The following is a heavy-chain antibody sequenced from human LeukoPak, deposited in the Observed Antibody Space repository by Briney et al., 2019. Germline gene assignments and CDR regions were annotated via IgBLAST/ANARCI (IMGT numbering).Heavy chain of an antibody. CDR3: ARDTGAAISTFDI. CDR1: GDSVSSNSAT. V-gene: IGHV6-1*01. CDR2: TYYRSKWFY. Sequence: SRTLSLTCAISGDSVSSNSATWNWLRQSPSRGLEWLGRTYYRSKWFYDYAVSVKSRITVNPDTSKNQFSLQLNSVTPEDTAVYYCARDTGAAISTFDIWGQGTMVTVSS. J-gene: IGHJ3*02. D-gene: IGHD5-12*01.